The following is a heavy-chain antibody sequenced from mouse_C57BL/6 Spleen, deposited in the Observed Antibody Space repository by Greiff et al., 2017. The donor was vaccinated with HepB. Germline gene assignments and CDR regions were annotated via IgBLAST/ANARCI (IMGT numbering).Heavy chain of an antibody. V-gene: IGHV5-16*01. D-gene: IGHD2-2*01. Sequence: EVQRVESEGGLVQPGSSMKLSCTASGFTFSDYYMAWVRQVPEKGLEWVANINYDGSSTYYLDSLKSRFIISRDNAKNILYLQMSSLKSEDTATYYCARDQGYEYFDYWGQGTTLTVSS. CDR2: INYDGSST. CDR3: ARDQGYEYFDY. CDR1: GFTFSDYY. J-gene: IGHJ2*01.